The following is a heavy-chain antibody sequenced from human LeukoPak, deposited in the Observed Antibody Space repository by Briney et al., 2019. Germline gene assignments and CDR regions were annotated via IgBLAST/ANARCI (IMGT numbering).Heavy chain of an antibody. Sequence: SETLSLTCAVYGGSFSGYYWSWIRQPPGKGLEWIGEINHSGSTNHNPSLKSRVTISVDTSKNQFSLKLSSVTAADTAVYYCARWELLPAWFDPWGQGTLVTVSS. J-gene: IGHJ5*02. CDR2: INHSGST. CDR3: ARWELLPAWFDP. D-gene: IGHD1-26*01. V-gene: IGHV4-34*01. CDR1: GGSFSGYY.